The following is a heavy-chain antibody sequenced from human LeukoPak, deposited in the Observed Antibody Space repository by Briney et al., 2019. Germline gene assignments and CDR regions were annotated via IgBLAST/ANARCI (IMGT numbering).Heavy chain of an antibody. CDR1: GFAFSNYG. V-gene: IGHV3-30*18. Sequence: GGSLRLSCVVSGFAFSNYGMHWVRQAPGKGLEWVALTSYDGSTKYYADSVKGRSTISKDNSRNTVYLQMNSLKVEDTATYYCAKPADEHFDYWGQGTLVTVSS. CDR3: AKPADEHFDY. J-gene: IGHJ4*02. CDR2: TSYDGSTK.